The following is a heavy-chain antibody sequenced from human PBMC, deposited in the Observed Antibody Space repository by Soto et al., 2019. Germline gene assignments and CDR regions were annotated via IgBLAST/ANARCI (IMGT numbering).Heavy chain of an antibody. Sequence: PSETLSLTCTVPGDSISSYFWTWIRQPPGKGLEWIGSIYYSGSTYYNPSLKSRVTISVDTSKNQFSLKLSSVTAADTAVYYCASQTYYYDSSGYYYYFDYWGQGTLVTVSS. D-gene: IGHD3-22*01. CDR2: IYYSGST. V-gene: IGHV4-59*06. CDR3: ASQTYYYDSSGYYYYFDY. CDR1: GDSISSYF. J-gene: IGHJ4*02.